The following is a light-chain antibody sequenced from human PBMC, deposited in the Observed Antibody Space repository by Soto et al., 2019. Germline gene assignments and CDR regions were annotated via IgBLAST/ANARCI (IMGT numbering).Light chain of an antibody. V-gene: IGKV1-5*01. Sequence: IQSTHTPSTLSASLGDGDTITCRASQSISSWLAWYQQKPGKAPKLLIYDASSLESGVPSRFSGSGSGTEFTLTISSLQPDDFATYYCQQYNSYSRTFGQGTKVDIK. CDR1: QSISSW. CDR3: QQYNSYSRT. J-gene: IGKJ1*01. CDR2: DAS.